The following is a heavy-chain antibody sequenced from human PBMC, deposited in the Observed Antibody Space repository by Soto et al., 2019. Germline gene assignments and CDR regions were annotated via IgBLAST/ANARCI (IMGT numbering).Heavy chain of an antibody. D-gene: IGHD3-10*01. V-gene: IGHV4-59*01. CDR3: ARGTMVRGVIWFDP. CDR1: GGSISSYY. Sequence: PSETLSLTCTVSGGSISSYYWSWIRQPPGKGLEWIGYIYYSGSTNYNPSLKSRVTISVDTSKNQFSLKLSSVTAADTALYYCARGTMVRGVIWFDPWGQGTLVTVSS. J-gene: IGHJ5*02. CDR2: IYYSGST.